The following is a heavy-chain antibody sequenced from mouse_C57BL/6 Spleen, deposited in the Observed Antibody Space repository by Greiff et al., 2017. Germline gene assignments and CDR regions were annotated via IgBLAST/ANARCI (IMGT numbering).Heavy chain of an antibody. Sequence: EVQLQQSGPELVKPGASVKISCKASGYSFTGYYMNWVKQSPEKSLEWIGEINPSTGGTTYNQKFKAKATLTVDKSSSTAYMQLKSLTSEDSAVYYCARSYGCDGAWFAYWGQGTLVTVSA. CDR2: INPSTGGT. J-gene: IGHJ3*01. D-gene: IGHD2-2*01. CDR1: GYSFTGYY. CDR3: ARSYGCDGAWFAY. V-gene: IGHV1-42*01.